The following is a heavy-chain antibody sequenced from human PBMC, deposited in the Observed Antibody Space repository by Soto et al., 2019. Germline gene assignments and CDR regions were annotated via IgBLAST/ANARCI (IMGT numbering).Heavy chain of an antibody. CDR1: GFIFRDYA. D-gene: IGHD3-10*01. CDR2: IRRTAYGGTA. J-gene: IGHJ5*02. CDR3: ASAFNYYGWWSYYNDL. Sequence: SLRLSCKVSGFIFRDYALSWFRQAPGKGLEWIGFIRRTAYGGTAESAASVKDRFSISRDDSKSLAYLQMNSLKVEDTAVYYCASAFNYYGWWSYYNDLWGQGTLVTVSS. V-gene: IGHV3-49*03.